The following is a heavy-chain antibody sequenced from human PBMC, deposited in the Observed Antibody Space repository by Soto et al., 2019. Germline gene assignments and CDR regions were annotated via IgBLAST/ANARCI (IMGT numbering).Heavy chain of an antibody. J-gene: IGHJ4*02. CDR1: GYTFTSYG. D-gene: IGHD3-10*01. V-gene: IGHV1-3*01. Sequence: ASVKVSCKASGYTFTSYGMHWVRQAPGQRLEWMGWINAGNGNTKYSQKFQGRVTITRDTSASTAYMELSSLRSEDTAVYYCARGLGGARTYFDYWGQGALVTVSS. CDR3: ARGLGGARTYFDY. CDR2: INAGNGNT.